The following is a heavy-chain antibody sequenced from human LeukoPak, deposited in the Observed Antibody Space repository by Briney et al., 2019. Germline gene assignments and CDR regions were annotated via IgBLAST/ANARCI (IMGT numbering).Heavy chain of an antibody. CDR1: GFTSRSYA. CDR3: VKDQAGVGDY. CDR2: INYDGGST. V-gene: IGHV3-64D*06. J-gene: IGHJ4*02. Sequence: GGSLRLSCSASGFTSRSYAIHWVRQAPGKGPEYVSGINYDGGSTYAADPVKGRFTISRDNSKNQVYLQMSSLRADDTAVYYCVKDQAGVGDYWGQGTLVTVSS. D-gene: IGHD3-3*01.